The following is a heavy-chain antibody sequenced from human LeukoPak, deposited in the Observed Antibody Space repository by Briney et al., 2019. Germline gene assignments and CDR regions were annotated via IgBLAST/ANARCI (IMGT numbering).Heavy chain of an antibody. V-gene: IGHV4-39*01. CDR1: GGSFSGYY. CDR2: IYYSGST. CDR3: ARQDNFPYDFWSGYAILFDY. J-gene: IGHJ4*02. D-gene: IGHD3-3*01. Sequence: PSETLSLTCAVYGGSFSGYYWGWIRQPPGKGLEWIGSIYYSGSTYYNPSLKSRVTISVDTSKNQFSLKLSSVTAADTAVYYCARQDNFPYDFWSGYAILFDYWGQGTLVTVSS.